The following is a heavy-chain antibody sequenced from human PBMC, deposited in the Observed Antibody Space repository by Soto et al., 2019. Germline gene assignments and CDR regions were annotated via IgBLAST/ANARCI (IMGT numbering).Heavy chain of an antibody. V-gene: IGHV4-59*01. J-gene: IGHJ4*02. Sequence: TLSLTCTVSGGSISSYYWSWIRQPPGKGLEWIGYIYYSGSTNYNPSLKSRVTISVDTSKNQFSLKLSSVTAADTAVYYCARAGGDYYDSSGRLDYWGQGTLVTVSS. CDR3: ARAGGDYYDSSGRLDY. D-gene: IGHD3-22*01. CDR2: IYYSGST. CDR1: GGSISSYY.